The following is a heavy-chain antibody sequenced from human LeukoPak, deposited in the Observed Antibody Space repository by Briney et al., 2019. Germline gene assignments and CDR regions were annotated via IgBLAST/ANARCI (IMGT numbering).Heavy chain of an antibody. D-gene: IGHD4-17*01. J-gene: IGHJ4*02. CDR3: AGDPYYGVYAFFDS. V-gene: IGHV4-34*01. Sequence: SETLSLTCAVYGGSFSGYYWIWIRQPPGKGLEWIGEITHSGGANYNPSLESRVSISLDTSKNQFSLNLSSVTAADTAVYYCAGDPYYGVYAFFDSWGQGTLVTVSS. CDR1: GGSFSGYY. CDR2: ITHSGGA.